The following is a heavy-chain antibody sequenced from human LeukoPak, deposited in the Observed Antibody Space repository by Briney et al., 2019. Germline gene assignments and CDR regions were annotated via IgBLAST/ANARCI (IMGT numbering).Heavy chain of an antibody. Sequence: SETLSLTCALYGGSFSGYYWSWIRQSPGKGLEWIGQINHSGYTNYKPSLKSRVTMSVDTSKDQFSLKLNSVTAADTAVYYCARGSSWYDYWGQGTLVTVSS. CDR1: GGSFSGYY. CDR2: INHSGYT. D-gene: IGHD6-13*01. CDR3: ARGSSWYDY. J-gene: IGHJ4*02. V-gene: IGHV4-34*01.